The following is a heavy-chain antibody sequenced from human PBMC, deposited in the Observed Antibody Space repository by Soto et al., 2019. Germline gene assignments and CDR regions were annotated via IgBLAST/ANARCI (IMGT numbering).Heavy chain of an antibody. CDR3: AKIRVVGILKYYFAI. D-gene: IGHD2-15*01. CDR1: GGPTSDSNHN. J-gene: IGHJ4*02. Sequence: SQTLSLTCSVAGGPTSDSNHNWAWVRQPPGKGLEWIGNIFYTGTTYYSPSLKGRLTMSIDTSENQFSLKLSSVTAADTAVYYCAKIRVVGILKYYFAIWGRGTQVPVSS. CDR2: IFYTGTT. V-gene: IGHV4-39*01.